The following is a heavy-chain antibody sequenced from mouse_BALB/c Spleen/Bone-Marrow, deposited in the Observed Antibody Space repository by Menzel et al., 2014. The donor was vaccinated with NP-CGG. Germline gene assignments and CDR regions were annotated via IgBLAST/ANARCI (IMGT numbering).Heavy chain of an antibody. CDR1: GYTFTSYW. V-gene: IGHV1-87*01. Sequence: VHLVESGAELARPGASVKLSCKASGYTFTSYWMQWVKQRPGQGLEWIGAIYPGDGDTRYTQKFKGKATLTADKSSSTAYMQLSSWASEDSAVYYCARDGNYPAWFAYWGQGTLVTVSA. CDR3: ARDGNYPAWFAY. J-gene: IGHJ3*01. CDR2: IYPGDGDT. D-gene: IGHD2-1*01.